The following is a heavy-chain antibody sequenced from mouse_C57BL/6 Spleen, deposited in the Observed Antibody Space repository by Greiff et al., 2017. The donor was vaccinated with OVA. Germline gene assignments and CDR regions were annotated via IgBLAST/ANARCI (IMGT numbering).Heavy chain of an antibody. CDR1: GYTFTDYY. V-gene: IGHV1-26*01. Sequence: VQLQQSGPELVKPGASVKISCKASGYTFTDYYMNWVKQSHGKSLEWIGDINPNNGGTSYNQKFKGKATLTVDKSSSTAYMELRSLTSEDSAVYYCARESYDGYYPYWGQGTTLTVSS. CDR3: ARESYDGYYPY. J-gene: IGHJ2*01. D-gene: IGHD2-3*01. CDR2: INPNNGGT.